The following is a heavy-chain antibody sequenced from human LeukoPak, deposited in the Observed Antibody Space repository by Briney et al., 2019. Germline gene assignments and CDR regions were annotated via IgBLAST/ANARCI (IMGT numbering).Heavy chain of an antibody. J-gene: IGHJ5*02. Sequence: ASVRVSCKASGYTFTNYDIHWVRQATGQGLEWMGWMNPYSGNTGYAQNFQGRITITRNTSISTAYMELSSLRSEDTAVYYCARTQQLVLRSPLDPWGQGTLVTVSS. CDR3: ARTQQLVLRSPLDP. D-gene: IGHD6-13*01. CDR1: GYTFTNYD. V-gene: IGHV1-8*03. CDR2: MNPYSGNT.